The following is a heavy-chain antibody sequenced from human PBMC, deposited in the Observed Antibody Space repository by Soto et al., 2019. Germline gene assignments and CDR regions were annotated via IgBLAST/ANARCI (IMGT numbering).Heavy chain of an antibody. CDR2: IYYSGST. CDR1: GGSISSYY. D-gene: IGHD3-10*01. Sequence: SETLSLTCTVSGGSISSYYWSWIRQPPGKGLEWIGYIYYSGSTNYNPSLKSRVTISVDTSKNQFSLKLSSVTAADTAVYYCARGVSSGSYSKSAYYGMDVWGQGTTVTVS. V-gene: IGHV4-59*01. CDR3: ARGVSSGSYSKSAYYGMDV. J-gene: IGHJ6*02.